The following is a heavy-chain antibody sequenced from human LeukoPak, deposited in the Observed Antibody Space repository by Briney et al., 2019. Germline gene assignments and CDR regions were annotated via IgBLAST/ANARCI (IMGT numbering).Heavy chain of an antibody. CDR3: ARDLKEWELLVDY. J-gene: IGHJ4*02. CDR2: ISYDGSNK. V-gene: IGHV3-30*04. Sequence: PGGSLRLSCAASGFTFSSYAMHWVRQAPGKGLEWVAVISYDGSNKYYADSVKGRFTISRDNSKNTLYLQMNSLRAEDTAVYYCARDLKEWELLVDYWGQGTLVTVSS. D-gene: IGHD1-26*01. CDR1: GFTFSSYA.